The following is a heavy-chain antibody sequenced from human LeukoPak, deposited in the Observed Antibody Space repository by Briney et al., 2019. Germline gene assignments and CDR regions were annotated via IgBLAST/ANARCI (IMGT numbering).Heavy chain of an antibody. D-gene: IGHD3-22*01. CDR3: ARDPYYFDSSGYSAGAFDI. J-gene: IGHJ3*02. V-gene: IGHV1-69*06. CDR2: IIPIFDTA. Sequence: GSSVKVSCKASGGTFSSHAISWVRQAPGHGLEWMGGIIPIFDTAKYAQKFQGRVTITADKSTSTAYMVLSSLRSEDTAVFYCARDPYYFDSSGYSAGAFDIWGQGTMVTVSS. CDR1: GGTFSSHA.